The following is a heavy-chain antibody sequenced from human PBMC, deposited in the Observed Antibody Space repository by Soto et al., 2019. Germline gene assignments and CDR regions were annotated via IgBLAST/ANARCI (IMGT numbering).Heavy chain of an antibody. V-gene: IGHV4-4*07. CDR3: ARESYYYGSGVNWFDP. J-gene: IGHJ5*02. CDR2: IYTSGST. Sequence: SETLSLTCTVSGGSISSYYWSWIRQPAGKGLEWIGRIYTSGSTNYNPSLKSRVTMSVDTSKNQFSLKLSSVTAADTAVYYCARESYYYGSGVNWFDPWGQGTLVTVSS. CDR1: GGSISSYY. D-gene: IGHD3-10*01.